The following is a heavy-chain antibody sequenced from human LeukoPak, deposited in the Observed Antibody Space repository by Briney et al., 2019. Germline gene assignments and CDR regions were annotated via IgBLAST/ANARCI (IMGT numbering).Heavy chain of an antibody. CDR3: ARGIWQGSGLYYDY. CDR1: GFTFNNYP. CDR2: MSYDGTNK. J-gene: IGHJ4*02. Sequence: GGSLRLSCAASGFTFNNYPMHWVRQAPGKGLEWVAVMSYDGTNKYYADSVKGRFTISRDTSKNTLYLEMNSLRTEDTAAYYCARGIWQGSGLYYDYWGQGTLVTGSS. D-gene: IGHD6-19*01. V-gene: IGHV3-30-3*01.